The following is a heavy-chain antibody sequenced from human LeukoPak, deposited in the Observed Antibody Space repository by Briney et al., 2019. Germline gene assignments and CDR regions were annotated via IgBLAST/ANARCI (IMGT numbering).Heavy chain of an antibody. J-gene: IGHJ6*02. D-gene: IGHD4-17*01. V-gene: IGHV1-24*01. CDR1: GYTLTELS. CDR3: ATHATSLGKAIDYGDPIYYYYGMDV. CDR2: FDPGDGET. Sequence: GASVKVSCKVSGYTLTELSMHWVRQAPGKGLEWMGGFDPGDGETIYAQKFQGRVTMTEDTSTDTAYMELSSLRSEDTAVYYCATHATSLGKAIDYGDPIYYYYGMDVWGQGTTVTVSS.